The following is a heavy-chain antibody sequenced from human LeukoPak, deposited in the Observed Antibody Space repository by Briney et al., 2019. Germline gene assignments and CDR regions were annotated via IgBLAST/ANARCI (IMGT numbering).Heavy chain of an antibody. CDR1: GGSFSGHY. D-gene: IGHD3-22*01. CDR2: INHSGST. CDR3: ARGGEGYYYDSSGYYTASPSYYFDY. Sequence: SETLSLTCAVYGGSFSGHYWSWIRQPPGKGLEWIGEINHSGSTNYNPSLKSRVTISVDTSKNQFSLKLSSVTAADTAVYYCARGGEGYYYDSSGYYTASPSYYFDYWGQGTLVTVSS. V-gene: IGHV4-34*01. J-gene: IGHJ4*02.